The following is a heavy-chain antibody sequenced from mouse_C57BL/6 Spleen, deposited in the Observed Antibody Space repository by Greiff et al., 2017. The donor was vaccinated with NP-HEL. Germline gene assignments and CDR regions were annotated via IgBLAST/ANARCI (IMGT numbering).Heavy chain of an antibody. D-gene: IGHD1-1*02. CDR1: GFTFSSYT. J-gene: IGHJ2*01. Sequence: EVQGVESGGGLVKPGGSLKLSCAASGFTFSSYTMSWVRQTPEKRLEWVATISGGGGNTYYPDSVKGRFTISRDNAKNTLYLQMSSLRSEDTALYYCARRGGPYYFDYWGQGTTLTVSS. CDR3: ARRGGPYYFDY. V-gene: IGHV5-9*01. CDR2: ISGGGGNT.